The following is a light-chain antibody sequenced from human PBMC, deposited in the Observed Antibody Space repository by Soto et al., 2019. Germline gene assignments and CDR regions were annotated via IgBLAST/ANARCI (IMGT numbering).Light chain of an antibody. CDR1: SSDVGGYNY. J-gene: IGLJ1*01. Sequence: QSALTQPRSVSGSPGQSVTISCTGTSSDVGGYNYVSWYQQHPGKAPKLMIYDVSKRPSGVPDRFSGSKSGNTASLTISGLQAEDEADYYCCSYAGSSPYVFGNGTKVTVL. V-gene: IGLV2-11*01. CDR3: CSYAGSSPYV. CDR2: DVS.